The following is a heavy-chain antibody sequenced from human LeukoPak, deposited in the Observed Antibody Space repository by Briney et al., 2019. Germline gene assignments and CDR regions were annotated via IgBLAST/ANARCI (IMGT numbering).Heavy chain of an antibody. V-gene: IGHV1-46*01. CDR3: ARGRSGSYFLGYYYGMDV. CDR1: GFTFSTYA. CDR2: INPSGGST. J-gene: IGHJ6*02. D-gene: IGHD1-26*01. Sequence: PGMSLRLSCAASGFTFSTYAMHWVRQAPGQGLEWMGIINPSGGSTSYAQKFQGRVTMTRDTSTSTVYMELSSLRSEDTAVYYCARGRSGSYFLGYYYGMDVWGQGTTVTVSS.